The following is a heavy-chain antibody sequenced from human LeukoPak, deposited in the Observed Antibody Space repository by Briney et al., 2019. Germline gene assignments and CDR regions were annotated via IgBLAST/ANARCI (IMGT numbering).Heavy chain of an antibody. V-gene: IGHV3-21*06. D-gene: IGHD5-12*01. CDR2: ISSSSSYI. CDR1: GFTFSSYS. CDR3: AREDVDIVATQAGVY. Sequence: GGSLRLSCAASGFTFSSYSMNWVRQAPGKGLEWVSSISSSSSYIYYADSVKGRFTISRDNAKNSLYLQMNSLRAEDTAVYYCAREDVDIVATQAGVYWGQGTLVTVSS. J-gene: IGHJ4*02.